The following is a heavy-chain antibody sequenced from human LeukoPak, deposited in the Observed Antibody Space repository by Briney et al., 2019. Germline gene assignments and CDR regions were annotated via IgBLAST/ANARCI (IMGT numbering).Heavy chain of an antibody. V-gene: IGHV5-51*01. J-gene: IGHJ6*03. CDR2: IYPGDSDT. CDR1: GYSFTSYW. Sequence: GEPLKISCKGSGYSFTSYWIGWVRQMPGKGLEWMGIIYPGDSDTRYSPSFQGQVTIPADKSISTAYLQWSSLKASDTAMYYCARSRSSFPYYYYMDVWGEGTMVTVSS. CDR3: ARSRSSFPYYYYMDV.